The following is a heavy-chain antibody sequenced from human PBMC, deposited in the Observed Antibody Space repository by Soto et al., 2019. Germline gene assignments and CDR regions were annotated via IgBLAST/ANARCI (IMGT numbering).Heavy chain of an antibody. CDR1: GGSISSSNW. J-gene: IGHJ4*02. CDR2: IYHSGST. D-gene: IGHD6-19*01. CDR3: ASGGAVAGNVDYFDY. V-gene: IGHV4-4*02. Sequence: QVQLQESGPGLVKPSGTLSLTCAVSGGSISSSNWWSWVRQPPGKGLEWIGEIYHSGSTNYNPSLKSRVAISVDKSKNQFSLKLSSVTAADPAVYYCASGGAVAGNVDYFDYWGQGTLVTVSS.